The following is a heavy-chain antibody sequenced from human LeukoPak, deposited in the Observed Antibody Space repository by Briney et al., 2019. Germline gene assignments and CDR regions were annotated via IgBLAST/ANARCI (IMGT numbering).Heavy chain of an antibody. J-gene: IGHJ5*02. V-gene: IGHV3-7*03. Sequence: GGSLRLSCVASGLTVSNHWMSWVRQAPRKGLEWVANIREERGQEYYVDSVKGRFTISKNSAKNSLYLQMNTLRVEDTAMYYCASLDTAKQPLANHWGQGTLVTVSS. CDR2: IREERGQE. D-gene: IGHD5-18*01. CDR1: GLTVSNHW. CDR3: ASLDTAKQPLANH.